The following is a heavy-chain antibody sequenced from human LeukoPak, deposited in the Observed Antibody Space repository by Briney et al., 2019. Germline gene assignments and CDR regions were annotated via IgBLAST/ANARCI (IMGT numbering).Heavy chain of an antibody. D-gene: IGHD3-16*01. J-gene: IGHJ4*02. CDR2: ISSSSSFI. Sequence: GGSLRLSCAASGFTFSSCSMKWVRQAPGKGLEWVSSISSSSSFIYYADSMKGRFTISRDNAKNSLYLQMNSLRAEDTAVYYCAREFMGVYFDYWGQGTLVTVSS. V-gene: IGHV3-21*01. CDR1: GFTFSSCS. CDR3: AREFMGVYFDY.